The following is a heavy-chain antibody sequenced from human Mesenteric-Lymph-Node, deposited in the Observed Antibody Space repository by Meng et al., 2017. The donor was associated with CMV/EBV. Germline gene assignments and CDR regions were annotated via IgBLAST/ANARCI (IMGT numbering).Heavy chain of an antibody. D-gene: IGHD5-12*01. CDR3: GGGLRRYYFDS. J-gene: IGHJ4*02. V-gene: IGHV4-59*01. CDR1: GGSISSYY. CDR2: VYYSGST. Sequence: SETLSLTCTVSGGSISSYYWSWIRQPPGKGLEWIGYVYYSGSTNYNPSLKSRVTISVDTSKNQFSLKLSSVTAADTAVYYCGGGLRRYYFDSWGQGTLVTVSS.